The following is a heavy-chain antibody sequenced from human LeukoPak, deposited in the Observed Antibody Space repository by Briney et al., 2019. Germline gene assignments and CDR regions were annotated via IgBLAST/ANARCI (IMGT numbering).Heavy chain of an antibody. Sequence: ASVKVSCKTSGYTFTTYHINWVRQATGQGLEWLGWMNPYSGDRGYEQKFQGRLSITSDTSISTAYMELSSLRSDDTAVYFCARTTSLTASGYDYWGQGTLVTVSS. CDR3: ARTTSLTASGYDY. CDR1: GYTFTTYH. J-gene: IGHJ4*02. D-gene: IGHD4-17*01. V-gene: IGHV1-8*03. CDR2: MNPYSGDR.